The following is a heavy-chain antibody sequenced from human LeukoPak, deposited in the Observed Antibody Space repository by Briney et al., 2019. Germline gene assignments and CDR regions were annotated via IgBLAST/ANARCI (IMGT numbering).Heavy chain of an antibody. Sequence: ASETVSCTPSGYTFTIYGISWVRQAPGQGLEWMGWISAYNGNTNYAQKLQGRVTMTTDTSTSTAYMELRSLRSDDTAVYYCARAYCGGDCYSREFDYWGQGTLVTVSS. D-gene: IGHD2-21*02. CDR1: GYTFTIYG. J-gene: IGHJ4*02. CDR3: ARAYCGGDCYSREFDY. CDR2: ISAYNGNT. V-gene: IGHV1-18*01.